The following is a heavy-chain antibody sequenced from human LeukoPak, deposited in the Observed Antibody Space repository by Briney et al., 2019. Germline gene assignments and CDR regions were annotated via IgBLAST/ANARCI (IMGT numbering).Heavy chain of an antibody. V-gene: IGHV3-48*01. CDR3: ARYFGQPYSNSSWFGY. J-gene: IGHJ4*02. D-gene: IGHD6-6*01. CDR1: GFTFRDYS. CDR2: VSRTSSTI. Sequence: PGGSLRLSCAVSGFTFRDYSMNWVRQAPGKGLEWVSYVSRTSSTILYADSVKGRFTISRDNSKNTLYLQMNSLRAEDTAVYYCARYFGQPYSNSSWFGYWGQGTLVTVSS.